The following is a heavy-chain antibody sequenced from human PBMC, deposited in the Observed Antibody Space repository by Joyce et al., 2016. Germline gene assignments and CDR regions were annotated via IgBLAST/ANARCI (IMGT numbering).Heavy chain of an antibody. CDR2: ISDGGGST. D-gene: IGHD3-10*01. V-gene: IGHV3-23*01. Sequence: EVQLLEFGGGLVQPGGSLRLSCAASGFTFSSYAMSWVRQCPGKGLEWVSAISDGGGSTYYADAVKGRFTISRDNSKNTLYLQMNSLRADDTAVYYCAKDLLVVRGVIEYWGQGTLVTVSS. CDR1: GFTFSSYA. CDR3: AKDLLVVRGVIEY. J-gene: IGHJ4*02.